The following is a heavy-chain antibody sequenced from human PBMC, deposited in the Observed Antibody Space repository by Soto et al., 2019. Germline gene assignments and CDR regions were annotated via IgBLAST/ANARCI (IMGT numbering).Heavy chain of an antibody. V-gene: IGHV3-74*01. CDR2: ISDDGARI. Sequence: PAGSLRLSCVASGFAFDQYWMHWARKSAGKGLEWVSRISDDGARIDYADFVKGRFTIARDNAKNTLFLQMRSLRGEDTAVYYCTRGPRPSSTGTGALWGRGALVTVSS. CDR1: GFAFDQYW. CDR3: TRGPRPSSTGTGAL. D-gene: IGHD1-1*01. J-gene: IGHJ4*02.